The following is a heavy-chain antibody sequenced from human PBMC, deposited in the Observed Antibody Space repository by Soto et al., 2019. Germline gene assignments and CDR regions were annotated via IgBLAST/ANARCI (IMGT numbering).Heavy chain of an antibody. V-gene: IGHV3-33*01. CDR2: IWYDGNNK. CDR1: GFTFSSYG. D-gene: IGHD2-2*01. Sequence: GGSLRLSCAASGFTFSSYGMHWVRQAPGKGLEWVAVIWYDGNNKYYADSVKGRFTISRDNSKNTLYLQMNSLRAEDTAVYYCASDYKGGTVPTSCPNYWGQGPLVTVSS. CDR3: ASDYKGGTVPTSCPNY. J-gene: IGHJ4*02.